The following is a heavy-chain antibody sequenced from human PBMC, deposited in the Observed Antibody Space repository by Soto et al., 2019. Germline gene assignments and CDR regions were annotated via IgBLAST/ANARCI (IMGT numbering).Heavy chain of an antibody. CDR1: GFTFSTYT. Sequence: EVQLVESGGGLVKPGGSLRLSSAASGFTFSTYTMHWVRQAPGKGLEWVSSISSSSSYIYYSDSVKGRFTISRDNAKNSLYLQVNSRRAEDTAVYYCARGRGDCSGGSCYPYYYYYDMDVWGQGTTVTVSS. V-gene: IGHV3-21*01. D-gene: IGHD2-15*01. CDR3: ARGRGDCSGGSCYPYYYYYDMDV. CDR2: ISSSSSYI. J-gene: IGHJ6*02.